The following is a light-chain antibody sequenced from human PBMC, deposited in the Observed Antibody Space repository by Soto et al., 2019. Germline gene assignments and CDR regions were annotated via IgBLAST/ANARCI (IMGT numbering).Light chain of an antibody. J-gene: IGKJ1*01. Sequence: EIVLTQSPGTLSLSPGERATLSCRASPSVSSSYLAWYQQKPGHSPRLLIYGASRRATGITDRCSGSGSGTVFTLTISILEPEDVALYYCQQYGSSRTFGQGTKVEIK. CDR3: QQYGSSRT. V-gene: IGKV3-20*01. CDR2: GAS. CDR1: PSVSSSY.